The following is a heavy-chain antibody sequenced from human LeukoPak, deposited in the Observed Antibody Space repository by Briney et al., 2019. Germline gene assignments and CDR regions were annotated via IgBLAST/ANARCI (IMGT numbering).Heavy chain of an antibody. CDR1: EFTVSTYG. J-gene: IGHJ3*02. CDR3: ARGLGGTGPDAFDI. CDR2: ISFDGGSR. D-gene: IGHD1-1*01. V-gene: IGHV3-30-3*01. Sequence: GGSLRLSCAASEFTVSTYGMHWVRQAPGKGLEWVAVISFDGGSRYYADSVKNRFTISRDNSKNTLYVEMNSLRAEDMAVYYCARGLGGTGPDAFDIWGQGTVVTVSA.